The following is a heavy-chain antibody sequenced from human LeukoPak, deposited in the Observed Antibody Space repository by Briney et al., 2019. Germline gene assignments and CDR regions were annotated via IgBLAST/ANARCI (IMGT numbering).Heavy chain of an antibody. Sequence: SGTLSLTCAVSGGSISSSNWWSWVRQPPGKGLEWIGEIYHSGSTNYNPSLKSRVTISVDKSKNQFSLKLSSVTAADTAVYYCARGKVRGVKAPGYYYGMDVWGQGTTVTVSS. V-gene: IGHV4-4*02. CDR2: IYHSGST. J-gene: IGHJ6*02. CDR3: ARGKVRGVKAPGYYYGMDV. D-gene: IGHD3-10*01. CDR1: GGSISSSNW.